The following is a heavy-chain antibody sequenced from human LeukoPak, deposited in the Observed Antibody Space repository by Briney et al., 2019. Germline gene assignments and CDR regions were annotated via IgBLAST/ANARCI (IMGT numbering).Heavy chain of an antibody. CDR2: ISSSRRTI. D-gene: IGHD2-15*01. V-gene: IGHV3-48*01. CDR1: GSTFSSYN. Sequence: GGTLRLSCAASGSTFSSYNINWVRQAPGKGLEWVSYISSSRRTISYADSVKGRFTISRDNTKNSLYLQMNSLRAEDTAVYYCARSSSRYCSGGSCYSGVLGYFDYWGQGTLVTVSS. CDR3: ARSSSRYCSGGSCYSGVLGYFDY. J-gene: IGHJ4*02.